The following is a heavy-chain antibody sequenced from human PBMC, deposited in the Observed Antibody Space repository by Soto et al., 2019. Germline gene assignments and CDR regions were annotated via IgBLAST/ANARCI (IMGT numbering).Heavy chain of an antibody. V-gene: IGHV3-23*01. D-gene: IGHD4-4*01. CDR3: ARVASDYINSVDH. Sequence: EVQILESGGGLVQPGGSLRLSCAASGFTFNAYAMTWVRQAPGKGLEWVSAIGGSGGNRYYAASVKGRFTISRDNSKDTVDLQMNRLRVEDTAVYYCARVASDYINSVDHWGQGILVTVSS. J-gene: IGHJ4*02. CDR2: IGGSGGNR. CDR1: GFTFNAYA.